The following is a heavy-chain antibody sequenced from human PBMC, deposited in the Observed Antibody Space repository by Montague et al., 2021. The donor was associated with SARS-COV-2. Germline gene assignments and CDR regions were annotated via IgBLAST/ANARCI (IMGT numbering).Heavy chain of an antibody. J-gene: IGHJ3*02. Sequence: SETLSLTCTVAAGSISSNNYDWDRIRQPPGKGLEWIGSIYDSGSTYYNPSLKSRVTISVDTSKNHFSLKLNSVTAADTAVYYCARRGRKLLPVATTIGGFDIWGQGTMVTVSS. V-gene: IGHV4-39*02. CDR2: IYDSGST. CDR1: AGSISSNNYD. D-gene: IGHD5-12*01. CDR3: ARRGRKLLPVATTIGGFDI.